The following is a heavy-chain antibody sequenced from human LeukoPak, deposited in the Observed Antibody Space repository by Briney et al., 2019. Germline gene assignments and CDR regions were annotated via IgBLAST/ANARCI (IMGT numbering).Heavy chain of an antibody. V-gene: IGHV4-39*07. Sequence: PSETLSLTCSVSGGSISLSYYYWGWIRQPPGKALEWIGRISSSGSINYNPSLKSRVTISVDTSKNQFSLKLSSVTAADTAVYFCARGPYSYDSSGAFDIWGQGTMVTVSS. CDR1: GGSISLSYYY. CDR2: ISSSGSI. CDR3: ARGPYSYDSSGAFDI. J-gene: IGHJ3*02. D-gene: IGHD3-22*01.